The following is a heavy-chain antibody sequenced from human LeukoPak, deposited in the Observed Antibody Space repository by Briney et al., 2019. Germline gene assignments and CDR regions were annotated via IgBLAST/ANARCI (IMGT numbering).Heavy chain of an antibody. CDR3: ARERPGTRGCDTADY. Sequence: GGSLRLSCAASGFTFSSYAMSWVRQAPGKGLEWVSAITNTRTYYADSVEGRFTISRDNSLNSVYLQMNSLRVDDTATYFCARERPGTRGCDTADYWGQGPLVAVPS. D-gene: IGHD2-2*02. V-gene: IGHV3-23*01. CDR2: ITNTRT. J-gene: IGHJ4*02. CDR1: GFTFSSYA.